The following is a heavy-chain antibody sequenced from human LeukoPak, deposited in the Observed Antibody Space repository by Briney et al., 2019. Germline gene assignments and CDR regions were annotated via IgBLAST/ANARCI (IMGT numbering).Heavy chain of an antibody. CDR2: IRYDGSNK. V-gene: IGHV3-30*02. J-gene: IGHJ6*02. CDR1: GFTFGSYG. CDR3: AKDVYSTMLNYGMDV. D-gene: IGHD2-8*01. Sequence: GGSLRLSCAASGFTFGSYGMHWVRQAPGKGLEGVAFIRYDGSNKYYADSVKGRFTISRDNPKNTLYLRMNSLRAEDTAVYYCAKDVYSTMLNYGMDVWGQGTTVTVSS.